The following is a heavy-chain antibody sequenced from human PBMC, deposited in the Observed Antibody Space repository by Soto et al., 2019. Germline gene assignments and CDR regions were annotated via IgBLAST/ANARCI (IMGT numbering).Heavy chain of an antibody. J-gene: IGHJ4*02. Sequence: SQTLSLTCAISVDSVSSYSAAWNLIRQSPSRGLEWLGRTYYRSKWYNDYAVSVKSRIIINPDTSKNQFSLQLNSVTPEDTAVYYCAGYGKNYHFVWGKGTXFTVSS. CDR2: TYYRSKWYN. D-gene: IGHD3-16*01. CDR3: AGYGKNYHFV. CDR1: VDSVSSYSAA. V-gene: IGHV6-1*01.